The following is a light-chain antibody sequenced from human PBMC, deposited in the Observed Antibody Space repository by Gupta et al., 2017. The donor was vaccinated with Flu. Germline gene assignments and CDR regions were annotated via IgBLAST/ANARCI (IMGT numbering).Light chain of an antibody. Sequence: QSALTQPRSVSGSPGQSVTISCTGTSSDVGGYNYVSWYQQHPGKAPKLMIYDVSKRPSGVPDRFSGSKSGNTAYLTISGLQAEDEADYYCCSYAGSYTPHVVFGGGTKLTVL. V-gene: IGLV2-11*01. CDR1: SSDVGGYNY. CDR2: DVS. J-gene: IGLJ2*01. CDR3: CSYAGSYTPHVV.